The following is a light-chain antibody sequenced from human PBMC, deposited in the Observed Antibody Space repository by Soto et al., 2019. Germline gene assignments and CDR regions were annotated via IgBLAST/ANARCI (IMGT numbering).Light chain of an antibody. J-gene: IGKJ4*01. CDR2: AAS. CDR3: QQLNNYPST. Sequence: IQLTQSPSSLSASVGDRVTITCRASQDISSYLCWYQQKPGKAPKLLIYAASTLQSGGPSRFSGSGSGTDVTLTSNRLQPEDVATYFCQQLNNYPSTFGGGTKVQIK. CDR1: QDISSY. V-gene: IGKV1-9*01.